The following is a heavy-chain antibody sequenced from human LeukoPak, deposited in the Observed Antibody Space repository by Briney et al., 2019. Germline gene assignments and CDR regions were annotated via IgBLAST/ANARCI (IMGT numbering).Heavy chain of an antibody. D-gene: IGHD6-19*01. CDR3: AKDYSSGPSFRYFDY. Sequence: GGSLRLSCAASGFTFSSDSMNWVRQAPGKGLEWVSSISSSSSYIFYADSVKGRFTVSRDNAKNSLFLQMNSLRAEDTALYYCAKDYSSGPSFRYFDYWGQGTLVTVSS. CDR1: GFTFSSDS. V-gene: IGHV3-21*04. J-gene: IGHJ4*02. CDR2: ISSSSSYI.